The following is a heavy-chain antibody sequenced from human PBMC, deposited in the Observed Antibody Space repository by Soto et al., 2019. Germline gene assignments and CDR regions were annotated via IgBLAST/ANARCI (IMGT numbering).Heavy chain of an antibody. Sequence: QVQLVESGGGLVKPGGSLRLSCAASGFTFSDYYMSCIRQAPGKGLEWVSYISSSSSYTNYADSVKGRFTISRDNAKNSLYLQMNSLRAEDTAVYYCSRGDIVVVPAAMGRYGMDVWGQGTTVTVSS. V-gene: IGHV3-11*06. J-gene: IGHJ6*02. CDR2: ISSSSSYT. CDR3: SRGDIVVVPAAMGRYGMDV. CDR1: GFTFSDYY. D-gene: IGHD2-2*01.